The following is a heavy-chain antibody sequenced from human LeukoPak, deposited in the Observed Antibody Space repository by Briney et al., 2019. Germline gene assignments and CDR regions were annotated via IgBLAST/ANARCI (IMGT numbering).Heavy chain of an antibody. D-gene: IGHD1-26*01. Sequence: GGSLRLSCAASGFTFSTYWMTWVRQVSGKGLEWVAVISYDGSNKYYADSVKGRFTISRDNSKNTLYLQMNSLRAEDTAVYYCAKEGGSYGMDVWGQGTTDTVSS. J-gene: IGHJ6*02. V-gene: IGHV3-30*18. CDR1: GFTFSTYW. CDR3: AKEGGSYGMDV. CDR2: ISYDGSNK.